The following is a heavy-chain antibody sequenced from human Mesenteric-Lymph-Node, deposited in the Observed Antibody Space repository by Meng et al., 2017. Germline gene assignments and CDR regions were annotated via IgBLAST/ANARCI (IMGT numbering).Heavy chain of an antibody. CDR2: ISHSGST. CDR1: GGSFSGYY. J-gene: IGHJ5*02. D-gene: IGHD3-10*01. Sequence: QVKLQQWGAGLLNPSATLSLTCAVYGGSFSGYYWSWIRQPPGKGLEWIGEISHSGSTNYNPSLKSRVTISVDTSKNQFSLKLSSLTAADTAVYYCATNYYGSGSYSDYNWFDPWGQGTLVTVSS. CDR3: ATNYYGSGSYSDYNWFDP. V-gene: IGHV4-34*01.